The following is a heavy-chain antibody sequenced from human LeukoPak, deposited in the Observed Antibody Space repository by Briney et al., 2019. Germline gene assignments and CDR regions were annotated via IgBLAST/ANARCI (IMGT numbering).Heavy chain of an antibody. D-gene: IGHD3-10*02. CDR2: IRYDESNR. CDR3: AELGITMIGGV. V-gene: IGHV3-30*02. Sequence: GGSLRLSCAASGFTFSSYGIHWVRQAPGKGLEGVAFIRYDESNRYYSDSVKGRFTISRDNAKNSLYLQMNSLRAEDTAVYYCAELGITMIGGVWGKGTTVTISS. J-gene: IGHJ6*04. CDR1: GFTFSSYG.